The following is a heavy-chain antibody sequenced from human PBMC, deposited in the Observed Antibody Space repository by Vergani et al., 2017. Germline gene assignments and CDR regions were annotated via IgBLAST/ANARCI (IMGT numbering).Heavy chain of an antibody. J-gene: IGHJ5*02. CDR2: IYYSGST. CDR1: GGSISSSSYY. Sequence: QLQLQESGPGLVKPSETLSLTCTVSGGSISSSSYYWGWIRQPPGKGLEWIGSIYYSGSTYYNPSLKSRVTIAVDTSKNQFSLKLSSVTAADTAVYYCARDDSGSYYKAVWFDPWGQGTLVTVSS. D-gene: IGHD3-10*01. CDR3: ARDDSGSYYKAVWFDP. V-gene: IGHV4-39*07.